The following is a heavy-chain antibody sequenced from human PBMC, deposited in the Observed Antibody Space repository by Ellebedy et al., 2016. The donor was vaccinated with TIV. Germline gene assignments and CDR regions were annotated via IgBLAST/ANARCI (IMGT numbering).Heavy chain of an antibody. V-gene: IGHV3-33*08. J-gene: IGHJ5*02. CDR3: TREGSGFDP. Sequence: PGGSLRLSCVASGFTFSAYAMTWVRQAPGKGLEWVAVLWYDGSNKYYADSVKGRFTISRDSATNSLCLQMNSLRDEDTAVYYCTREGSGFDPWGQGALVTVSS. CDR2: LWYDGSNK. CDR1: GFTFSAYA.